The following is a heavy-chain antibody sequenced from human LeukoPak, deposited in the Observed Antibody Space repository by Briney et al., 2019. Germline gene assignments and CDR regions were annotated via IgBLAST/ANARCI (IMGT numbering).Heavy chain of an antibody. CDR1: GFAFNNAW. D-gene: IGHD1-1*01. V-gene: IGHV3-15*01. Sequence: GGSLRLSCAASGFAFNNAWMSWVRQAPGKGLEWVGRIKSKTDGGTTDYAAPVKGRFTISRDDSKNTLSLQVNSLKTEDTAVYYCAKGAVESLDYYFYMEVWGKGTTVTVSS. CDR3: AKGAVESLDYYFYMEV. CDR2: IKSKTDGGTT. J-gene: IGHJ6*03.